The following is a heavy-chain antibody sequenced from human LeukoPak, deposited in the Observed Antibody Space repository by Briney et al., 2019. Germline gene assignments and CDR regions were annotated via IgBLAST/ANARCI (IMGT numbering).Heavy chain of an antibody. V-gene: IGHV3-23*01. CDR3: AKRWFGDR. Sequence: GGSLRLSCAASGFTFDNYAMTWVRQGPGKGLEWIATISGSGGSTYYADSVKGRFTIFRDNSKNMVFLQMSGLRAEDTAVYYCAKRWFGDRWGQGTLVTVSS. D-gene: IGHD3-10*01. CDR1: GFTFDNYA. CDR2: ISGSGGST. J-gene: IGHJ5*02.